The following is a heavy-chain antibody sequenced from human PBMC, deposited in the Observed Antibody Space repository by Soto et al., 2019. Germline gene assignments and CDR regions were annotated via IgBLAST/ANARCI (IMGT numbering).Heavy chain of an antibody. CDR2: IYHSGST. J-gene: IGHJ4*02. V-gene: IGHV4-59*01. CDR3: AREGYYETSGTFDS. CDR1: GVSIIRYY. D-gene: IGHD3-22*01. Sequence: PSETLSLTCTVSGVSIIRYYWTWIRQPPGNGLEWIGYIYHSGSTNYNPSLKSRVTISIDTSKNQFSLKLTSVTAADTAVYYCAREGYYETSGTFDSWGPGPLVTVS.